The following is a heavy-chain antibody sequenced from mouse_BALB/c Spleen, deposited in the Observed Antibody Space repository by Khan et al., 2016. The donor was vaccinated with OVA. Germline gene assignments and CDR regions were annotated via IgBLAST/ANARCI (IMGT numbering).Heavy chain of an antibody. V-gene: IGHV5-15*02. CDR1: GFTFSDYG. CDR2: VSSLAYNF. J-gene: IGHJ3*01. Sequence: EVELVESGGGLVQPGGSRKLSCAASGFTFSDYGMAWVRQAPGKGPEWVAFVSSLAYNFYYADTVTGRFTISRENAKNTLYLEMSSLRAVDTAMYYCARGGKGGFAYWGQGTLVTVSA. CDR3: ARGGKGGFAY.